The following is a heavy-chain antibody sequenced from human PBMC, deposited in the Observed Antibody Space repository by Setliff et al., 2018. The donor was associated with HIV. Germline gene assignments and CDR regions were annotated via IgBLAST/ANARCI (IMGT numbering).Heavy chain of an antibody. V-gene: IGHV4-39*01. Sequence: SETLSLTCTVSGDSISSSSYYWGWIRQPPGKGLEWIGSIFYSGSTHYNPSLKSRLIMSVDTSKNQFSLKLSSVTAADTAVYYCARHHLVDPFDYWGHGTLVTVSS. CDR1: GDSISSSSYY. D-gene: IGHD2-2*01. CDR2: IFYSGST. CDR3: ARHHLVDPFDY. J-gene: IGHJ4*01.